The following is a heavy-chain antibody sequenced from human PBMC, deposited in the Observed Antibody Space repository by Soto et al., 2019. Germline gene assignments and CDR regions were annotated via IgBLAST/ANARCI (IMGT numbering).Heavy chain of an antibody. V-gene: IGHV1-8*01. CDR3: TRPKSSRHNTLDY. D-gene: IGHD2-2*02. J-gene: IGHJ4*02. CDR2: MNPRRGNT. CDR1: GYTFSAYD. Sequence: VSVKVSCKASGYTFSAYDINWERQAPGQGNEWMGGMNPRRGNTGYAEEFQGRDTLTRNTSITTAYMELSSLKSEDTAMYFCTRPKSSRHNTLDYWGQGTLVTVST.